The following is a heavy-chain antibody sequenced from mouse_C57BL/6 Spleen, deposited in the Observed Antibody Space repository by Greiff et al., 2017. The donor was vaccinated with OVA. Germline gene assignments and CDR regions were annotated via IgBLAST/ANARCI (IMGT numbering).Heavy chain of an antibody. D-gene: IGHD3-3*01. V-gene: IGHV1-82*01. CDR2: IYPGDGAT. CDR3: ATKGGRKVGYAMDY. Sequence: VQLQESGPELVKPGASVKISCKASGYAFSSSWMNWVKQRPGKGLEWIGRIYPGDGATNYNGQFKGKATLTADKSSSTAYMQLSSLTSESSTVYYCATKGGRKVGYAMDYWGQGTSVTVSS. CDR1: GYAFSSSW. J-gene: IGHJ4*01.